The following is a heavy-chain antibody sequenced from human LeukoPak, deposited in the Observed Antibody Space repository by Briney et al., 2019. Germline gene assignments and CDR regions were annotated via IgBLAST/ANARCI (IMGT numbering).Heavy chain of an antibody. V-gene: IGHV4-59*01. D-gene: IGHD6-13*01. Sequence: SETLSLTCTVPGDSISSYSWSWIRQPPGKGLEWIGYVYYSGSTNYNPSLKSRVTISADTSKNQFSLKVRSVTAADTAVYYCARDPPQPGITAAGYFDLWGRGTLVTVSS. CDR2: VYYSGST. CDR1: GDSISSYS. J-gene: IGHJ2*01. CDR3: ARDPPQPGITAAGYFDL.